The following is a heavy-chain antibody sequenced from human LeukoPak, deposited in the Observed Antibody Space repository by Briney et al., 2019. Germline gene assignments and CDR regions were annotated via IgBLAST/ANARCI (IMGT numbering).Heavy chain of an antibody. V-gene: IGHV4-39*01. D-gene: IGHD2-2*01. CDR1: GGSISSSIYY. Sequence: PSETLSLTCTVSGGSISSSIYYWGWIRQPPGKGLEWIGSIYYSGSTYYNPSLKSRVIISVDTSKNQFSLKLKSVTATDMAVYYCARLADCSSTSCYDHWGQGTLATVSS. CDR2: IYYSGST. J-gene: IGHJ4*02. CDR3: ARLADCSSTSCYDH.